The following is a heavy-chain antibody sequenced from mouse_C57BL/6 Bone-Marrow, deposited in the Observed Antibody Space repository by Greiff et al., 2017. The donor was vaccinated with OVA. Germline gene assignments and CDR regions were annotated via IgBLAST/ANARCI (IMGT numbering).Heavy chain of an antibody. CDR1: GYSITSGYY. V-gene: IGHV3-6*01. CDR3: ARARGG. CDR2: ISYDGSN. J-gene: IGHJ3*01. Sequence: EVQLVESGPGLVKPSQSLSLTCSVTGYSITSGYYWNWIRQFPGNKLEWMGYISYDGSNNYNPSLKNRISITRDTSKNQFFLKLNSVTTEDTATYYCARARGGWGQGTLVTVSA.